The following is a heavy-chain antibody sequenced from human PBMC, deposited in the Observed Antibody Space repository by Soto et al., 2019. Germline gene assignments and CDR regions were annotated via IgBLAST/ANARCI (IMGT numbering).Heavy chain of an antibody. CDR3: ARGQWELPYYFDY. CDR2: IYHSGST. V-gene: IGHV4-38-2*02. J-gene: IGHJ4*02. Sequence: KTXETLSLTCSVAGYSISSGYYWGWIRQPPGKGLEWIGSIYHSGSTYYNPSLKSRVTISVDTSKNQFSLKLSSVTAADTAVYYCARGQWELPYYFDYWGQGTLVTVSS. D-gene: IGHD1-26*01. CDR1: GYSISSGYY.